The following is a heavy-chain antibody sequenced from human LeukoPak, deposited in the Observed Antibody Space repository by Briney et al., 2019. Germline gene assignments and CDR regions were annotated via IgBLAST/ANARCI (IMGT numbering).Heavy chain of an antibody. CDR1: GYTFTGYY. Sequence: ASVKVSCKASGYTFTGYYMHWVRQAPGQGLEWMGWINPNSGGTNYAQRFQGRVTIIADESTSTAFMELCSLRSEDTAVYYCARQRDFLTGYPTGAFDIWGQGTMVTVSS. V-gene: IGHV1-2*02. J-gene: IGHJ3*02. CDR3: ARQRDFLTGYPTGAFDI. D-gene: IGHD3-9*01. CDR2: INPNSGGT.